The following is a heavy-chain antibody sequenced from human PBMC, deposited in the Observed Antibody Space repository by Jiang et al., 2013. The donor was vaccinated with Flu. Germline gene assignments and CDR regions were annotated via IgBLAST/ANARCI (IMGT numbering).Heavy chain of an antibody. V-gene: IGHV2-5*02. D-gene: IGHD6-13*01. CDR3: AHNIAAGVGNWFDP. J-gene: IGHJ5*02. CDR2: IYWDDDT. Sequence: EWLAVIYWDDDTRYSPSLKSRLKITRDTTKNQVVLTVTNVNPADTATYFCAHNIAAGVGNWFDPWGQGTQVTVSS.